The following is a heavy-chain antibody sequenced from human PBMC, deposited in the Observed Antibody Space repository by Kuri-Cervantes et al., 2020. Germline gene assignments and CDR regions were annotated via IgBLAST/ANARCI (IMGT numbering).Heavy chain of an antibody. CDR3: ARAASAGHVDY. Sequence: GESLKISCAASGFTFSSYSMNWVRQAPGKGLEWVSSISSSSSYIYYADSVKGRFTISRDNAKNSLYLQMNSLRAEDTAVYYCARAASAGHVDYWGQGTLVTVSS. J-gene: IGHJ4*02. CDR2: ISSSSSYI. D-gene: IGHD4/OR15-4a*01. V-gene: IGHV3-21*04. CDR1: GFTFSSYS.